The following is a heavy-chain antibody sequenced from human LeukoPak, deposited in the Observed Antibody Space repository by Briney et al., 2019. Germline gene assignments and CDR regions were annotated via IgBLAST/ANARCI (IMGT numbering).Heavy chain of an antibody. D-gene: IGHD2-2*01. CDR1: GGSFTGYY. CDR3: ARGYCSSTSCLNWFDP. V-gene: IGHV4-34*01. Sequence: SETLSLTCAVYGGSFTGYYWSWIRQPQGKGLEWIGEINHSGSTNYNPSLKSRVTISVDTSKNQFSLKLSSVTAADTAVYYCARGYCSSTSCLNWFDPWGQGTLVTVSS. J-gene: IGHJ5*02. CDR2: INHSGST.